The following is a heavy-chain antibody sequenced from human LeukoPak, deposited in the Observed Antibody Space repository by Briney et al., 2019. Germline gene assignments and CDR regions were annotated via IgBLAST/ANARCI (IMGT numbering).Heavy chain of an antibody. CDR2: IDISGGST. CDR1: GFAFSSHA. J-gene: IGHJ4*02. CDR3: ANEVRPNDY. Sequence: QTVGSLRLSCAASGFAFSSHAMCWVRQAPGKGLEWVSSIDISGGSTYYADSAEGRFTISRDNSKNTLYLQMNGLRVEDTALYYCANEVRPNDYWGQGTLVTVSS. V-gene: IGHV3-23*01. D-gene: IGHD1-1*01.